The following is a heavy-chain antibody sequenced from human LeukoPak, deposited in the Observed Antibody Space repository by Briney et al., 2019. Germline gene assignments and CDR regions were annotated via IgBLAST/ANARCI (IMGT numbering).Heavy chain of an antibody. CDR2: ISSSGSTI. Sequence: GGSLRLSCAASVFTFSDYYMSWIRQAPGKGLEWVSYISSSGSTIYYADSVKGRFTISRDNSKNTLYLQMNSLRAEDTAVYYCAKALNLGEFDYWGQGTLVTVSS. J-gene: IGHJ4*02. CDR3: AKALNLGEFDY. CDR1: VFTFSDYY. V-gene: IGHV3-11*01.